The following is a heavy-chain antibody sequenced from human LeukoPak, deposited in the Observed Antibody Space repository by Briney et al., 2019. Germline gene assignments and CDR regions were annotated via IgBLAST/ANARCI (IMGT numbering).Heavy chain of an antibody. J-gene: IGHJ3*02. V-gene: IGHV3-48*04. Sequence: GGSLRLSCAASGFTFSSYGMSWVRQAPGKGLEWVSYISSSGSTIYYADSVKGRFTISRDNAKNSLYLQMNSLRAEDTAVYYCARGDYDILTGYYIGSSDAFDIWGQGTMVTVSS. CDR1: GFTFSSYG. CDR3: ARGDYDILTGYYIGSSDAFDI. CDR2: ISSSGSTI. D-gene: IGHD3-9*01.